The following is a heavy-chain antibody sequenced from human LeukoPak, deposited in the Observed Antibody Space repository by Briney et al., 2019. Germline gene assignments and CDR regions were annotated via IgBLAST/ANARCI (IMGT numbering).Heavy chain of an antibody. D-gene: IGHD3-10*01. CDR1: GYTFTSYD. CDR2: MNPNRGAT. Sequence: ASVKVSCKASGYTFTSYDFNWLRQAAGQGPEWMGWMNPNRGATGYAQKFQGRVTMTRNTSISTAYMELSSLRSEDTAVYYCARGPTAVFLWFGELFPRHDAFDIWGQGTMVTVSS. J-gene: IGHJ3*02. CDR3: ARGPTAVFLWFGELFPRHDAFDI. V-gene: IGHV1-8*01.